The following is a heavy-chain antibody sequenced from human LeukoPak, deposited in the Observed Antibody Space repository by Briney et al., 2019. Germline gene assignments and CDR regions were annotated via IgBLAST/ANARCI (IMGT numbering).Heavy chain of an antibody. CDR1: GFTFSNYY. Sequence: GGSLRLSCVASGFTFSNYYMSWVRQAPGKGLEWVATIESNGRERYNVDSVGGRFTISRDNAKSSLSLQMNTLGVEDTAVYYCARGGGDCTCPAYWGQGTLVTVSS. CDR3: ARGGGDCTCPAY. CDR2: IESNGRER. D-gene: IGHD2-21*02. J-gene: IGHJ4*02. V-gene: IGHV3-7*01.